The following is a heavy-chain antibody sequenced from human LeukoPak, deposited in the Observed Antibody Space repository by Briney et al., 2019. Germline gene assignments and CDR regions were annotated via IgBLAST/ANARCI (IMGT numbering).Heavy chain of an antibody. CDR1: GFSFSTYS. J-gene: IGHJ3*01. D-gene: IGHD1-1*01. Sequence: GGSLRLSCEASGFSFSTYSMTWVRQTPGEGLEWVATSSVLDTFINYADSVRGRFTISRDNAKNSLFLHMTSLRAEDTAIYYCARWKPRSDAFDLWGKGAMAIVSS. CDR3: ARWKPRSDAFDL. CDR2: SSVLDTFI. V-gene: IGHV3-21*01.